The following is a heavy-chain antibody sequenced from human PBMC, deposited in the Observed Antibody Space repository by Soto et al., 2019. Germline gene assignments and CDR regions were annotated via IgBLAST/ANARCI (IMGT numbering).Heavy chain of an antibody. CDR3: AKVVVAGTKRIYGMDV. V-gene: IGHV3-30*18. D-gene: IGHD6-19*01. J-gene: IGHJ6*02. Sequence: GGSLRLSCAASGFTFSTYGMHWVRQAPGKGLEWVAVISYDGVNKYYADSVKGRFTISRDNSKNTLYLQMNSLRAEDTAVYYCAKVVVAGTKRIYGMDVWGQGTTVTVSS. CDR1: GFTFSTYG. CDR2: ISYDGVNK.